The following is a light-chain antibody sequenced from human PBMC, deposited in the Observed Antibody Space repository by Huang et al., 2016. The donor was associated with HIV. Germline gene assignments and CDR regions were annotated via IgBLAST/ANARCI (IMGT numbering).Light chain of an antibody. CDR1: QSIGSY. J-gene: IGKJ1*01. CDR3: QQRNNWPPWT. Sequence: ELVLTQSPATLSLSPGEGATLSCRASQSIGSYLAWYQQRPGQAPRLLIYDGAVRATGIPARFRGRGSGTDFTLTSSSLEREDFAVYYWQQRNNWPPWTCGQGTKVELK. CDR2: DGA. V-gene: IGKV3-11*01.